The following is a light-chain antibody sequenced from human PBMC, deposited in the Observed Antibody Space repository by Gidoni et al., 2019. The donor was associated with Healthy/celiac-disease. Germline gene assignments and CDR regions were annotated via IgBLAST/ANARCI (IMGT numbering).Light chain of an antibody. CDR2: GAS. CDR3: QQYHNWPLT. J-gene: IGKJ4*01. V-gene: IGKV3-15*01. CDR1: QSVSSN. Sequence: EIVMTQSPATLSVSPGERATLSCRASQSVSSNLAWYQQKPGQAPWLLIYGASTRATGIPARFSGSGSGTEFTLTISSLQSEDFAVYYCQQYHNWPLTFGGGTKVEI.